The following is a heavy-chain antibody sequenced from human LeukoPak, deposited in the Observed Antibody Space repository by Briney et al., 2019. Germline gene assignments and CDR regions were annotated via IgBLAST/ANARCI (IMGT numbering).Heavy chain of an antibody. CDR3: AEAYTNRDYYDSSGYSPFDY. Sequence: GGSLRLSCAASGFTFSSYAMSWVRQAPGKGLEWVSAISGSGGSTYYADSVKGRFTISRDNSKNTLYLQMNSLRAEDTAVYYCAEAYTNRDYYDSSGYSPFDYWGQGTLVTVSS. CDR2: ISGSGGST. J-gene: IGHJ4*02. V-gene: IGHV3-23*01. D-gene: IGHD3-22*01. CDR1: GFTFSSYA.